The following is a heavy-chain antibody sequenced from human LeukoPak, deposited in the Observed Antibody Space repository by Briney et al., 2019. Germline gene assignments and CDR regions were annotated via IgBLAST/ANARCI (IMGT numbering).Heavy chain of an antibody. CDR2: ISGSGGGST. J-gene: IGHJ4*02. CDR3: AKGQKDEYYFDY. CDR1: GFTFSSYA. Sequence: GASLRLSCAASGFTFSSYAMSWVRQAPGKGLEWVSAISGSGGGSTYYADSVKGRFTISRDNSKNTLYLQMNSLRAEDTAVYYCAKGQKDEYYFDYWGQGTLVTVSS. V-gene: IGHV3-23*01.